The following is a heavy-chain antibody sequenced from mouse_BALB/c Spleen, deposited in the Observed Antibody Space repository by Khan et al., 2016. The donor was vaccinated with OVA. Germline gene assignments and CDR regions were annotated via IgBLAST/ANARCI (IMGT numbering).Heavy chain of an antibody. Sequence: QVQLQQSGPELVKPGASVRISCKASGYTFTSYYIHWVKQRPGQGLEWIGWIYPGNVNTKYNEKFKGKATLTADKSSSTAYMQLSSLTSEDSAVYFCGRGEAWFAYWGQGTLVTVSA. J-gene: IGHJ3*01. V-gene: IGHV1S56*01. CDR1: GYTFTSYY. CDR2: IYPGNVNT. CDR3: GRGEAWFAY.